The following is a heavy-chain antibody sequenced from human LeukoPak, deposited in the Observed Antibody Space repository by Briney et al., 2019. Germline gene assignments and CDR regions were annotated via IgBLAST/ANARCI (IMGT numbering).Heavy chain of an antibody. CDR3: AREIAVAAAEGAFDI. CDR2: IYSGGST. D-gene: IGHD6-19*01. J-gene: IGHJ3*02. Sequence: GGSLRLSCAASGFTVSSNYMSWVRQAPGKGLEWVSVIYSGGSTYYADSVKGRFTTSRDNSKNTLYLQMNSLRAEDTAVYYCAREIAVAAAEGAFDIWGQGTMVTVSS. V-gene: IGHV3-53*01. CDR1: GFTVSSNY.